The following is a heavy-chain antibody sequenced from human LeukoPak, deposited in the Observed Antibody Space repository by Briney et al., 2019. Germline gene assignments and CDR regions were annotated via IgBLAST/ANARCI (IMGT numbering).Heavy chain of an antibody. Sequence: PGGSLRLSCAASGFSFSSYTMNWVRQGPGKGLEWVSYISSTSSMIYYADSVKGRFTVSRDNAKNSLYLQMNSLRAEDTAVYYCARGGGSAYDTWGQGTMVTVSS. J-gene: IGHJ3*02. D-gene: IGHD1-26*01. CDR1: GFSFSSYT. CDR2: ISSTSSMI. V-gene: IGHV3-48*01. CDR3: ARGGGSAYDT.